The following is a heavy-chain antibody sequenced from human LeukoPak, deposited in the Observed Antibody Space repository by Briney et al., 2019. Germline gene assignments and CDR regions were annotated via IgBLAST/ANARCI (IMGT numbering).Heavy chain of an antibody. CDR3: ARARDSSGYYRYYFDY. V-gene: IGHV4-4*07. CDR1: VVSMNGYY. CDR2: VDSSGNT. D-gene: IGHD3-22*01. J-gene: IGHJ4*02. Sequence: SETLSLTCSVSVVSMNGYYWSWLRQSAGNRLEWIGHVDSSGNTNYNPSLESRVTMSVDTSKKQFSLKLTSVTAADTAVYYCARARDSSGYYRYYFDYWGQGTLVTVSS.